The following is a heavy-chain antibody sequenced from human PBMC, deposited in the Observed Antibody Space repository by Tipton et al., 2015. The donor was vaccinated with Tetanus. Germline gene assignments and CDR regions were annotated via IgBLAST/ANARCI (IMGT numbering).Heavy chain of an antibody. V-gene: IGHV3-23*01. D-gene: IGHD2-21*02. CDR1: GFPFSSYA. CDR2: ITGSGGTP. Sequence: SLRLSCAASGFPFSSYAMSWVRQAPGKGLEWVSSITGSGGTPYYADSVKGRFTISRDNAKNSLYLQMISLRAEDTAVYSCARGMAEASNCGGDCYSDYWGQGTLVTVSS. J-gene: IGHJ4*02. CDR3: ARGMAEASNCGGDCYSDY.